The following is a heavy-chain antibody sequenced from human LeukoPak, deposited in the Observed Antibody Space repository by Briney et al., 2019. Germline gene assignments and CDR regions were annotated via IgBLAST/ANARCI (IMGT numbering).Heavy chain of an antibody. CDR1: GYTFTNYD. D-gene: IGHD5-18*01. CDR3: ARTGYQEDAFDI. V-gene: IGHV1-69*04. CDR2: IIPILGIA. J-gene: IGHJ3*02. Sequence: SVKVSCKASGYTFTNYDINWVRQAPGQGLEWMGRIIPILGIANYAQKFQGRVTITADKSTSTAYMELSSLRSEDTAVYYCARTGYQEDAFDIWGQGTMVTVSS.